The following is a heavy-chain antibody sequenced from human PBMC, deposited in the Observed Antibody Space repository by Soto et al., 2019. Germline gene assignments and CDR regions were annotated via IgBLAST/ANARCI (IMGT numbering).Heavy chain of an antibody. CDR3: ATIPDYGDYLGP. CDR2: IWYDGSNK. CDR1: GFTFSSYG. Sequence: QVQLVESGGGVVQPGRSLRLSCAASGFTFSSYGMHWVRQAPGKGLEWVAVIWYDGSNKYYADSVKGRFTISRDNSKNTLYLHMNSLRAEDTAVYYCATIPDYGDYLGPWGQGTLVTVSS. D-gene: IGHD4-17*01. J-gene: IGHJ5*02. V-gene: IGHV3-33*01.